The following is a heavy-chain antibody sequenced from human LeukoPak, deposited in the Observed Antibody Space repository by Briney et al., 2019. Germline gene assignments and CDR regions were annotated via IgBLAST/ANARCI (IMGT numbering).Heavy chain of an antibody. D-gene: IGHD2-2*01. CDR3: ARAVIVVVPTATWFDP. CDR1: GYTLTELS. Sequence: ASVKVSCKVSGYTLTELSMHWVRQAPGKGLEWMGGFDPEDGETIYAQKFQGRVTMTEDTSTDTAYMELSSLRSEDTAVYYCARAVIVVVPTATWFDPWGQGTLVTVSS. V-gene: IGHV1-24*01. J-gene: IGHJ5*02. CDR2: FDPEDGET.